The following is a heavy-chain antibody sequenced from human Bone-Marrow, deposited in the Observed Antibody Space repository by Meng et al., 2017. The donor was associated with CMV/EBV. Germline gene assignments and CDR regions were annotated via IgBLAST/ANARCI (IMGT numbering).Heavy chain of an antibody. Sequence: SLKISCAASGFTFDDYAMHWVRQPPGKGLEWVSGISWNSGSIGHADSVKGRFTISRDNAKNSLHLQMNSLRAEDTALYYCAKDYSDHDIGVDAFDIWGQGTMVTVSS. J-gene: IGHJ3*02. CDR3: AKDYSDHDIGVDAFDI. D-gene: IGHD5-12*01. CDR1: GFTFDDYA. CDR2: ISWNSGSI. V-gene: IGHV3-9*01.